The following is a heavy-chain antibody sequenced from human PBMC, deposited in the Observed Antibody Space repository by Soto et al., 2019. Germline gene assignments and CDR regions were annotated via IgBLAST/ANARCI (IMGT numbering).Heavy chain of an antibody. CDR1: GGSFSGYY. Sequence: SETLSLTCAVYGGSFSGYYWSWIRQPPGKGLEWIGEINHSGSTNYNPSLKSRVTIAVDTSKNQFSLKLSSVTAADTAVYYCARGLRGGIAAAGSRRPYYYYNGMDVWGQGTTVTVSS. CDR3: ARGLRGGIAAAGSRRPYYYYNGMDV. V-gene: IGHV4-34*01. D-gene: IGHD6-13*01. J-gene: IGHJ6*02. CDR2: INHSGST.